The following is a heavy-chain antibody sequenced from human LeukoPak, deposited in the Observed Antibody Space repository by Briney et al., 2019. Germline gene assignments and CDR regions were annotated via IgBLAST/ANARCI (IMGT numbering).Heavy chain of an antibody. J-gene: IGHJ4*02. D-gene: IGHD4/OR15-4a*01. CDR3: ASRAGAYSHPYDY. CDR2: IYSDNT. V-gene: IGHV3-23*03. Sequence: GGSLRLSCAASGFPFSTYAMSWVRQAPGKGLEWVSFIYSDNTHYSDSVKGRFTISRDNSKNTLYLQMNSLRAEDTAVYYCASRAGAYSHPYDYWGQGTLVTVSS. CDR1: GFPFSTYA.